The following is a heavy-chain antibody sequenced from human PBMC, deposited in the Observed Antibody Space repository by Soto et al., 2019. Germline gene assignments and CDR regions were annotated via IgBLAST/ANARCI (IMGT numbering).Heavy chain of an antibody. CDR3: AREVGYGDFSAALLD. CDR1: GGTFSSHS. J-gene: IGHJ4*02. D-gene: IGHD4-17*01. Sequence: VQLMQSGAEVKQPGSSVKVSCKASGGTFSSHSINWVRQAPGRGLEWMGGIITLFGTANYAQNLQGRVTITADQSTRTAYMELNSLCSDSTAVYYCAREVGYGDFSAALLDWGQGTLVTVSS. CDR2: IITLFGTA. V-gene: IGHV1-69*01.